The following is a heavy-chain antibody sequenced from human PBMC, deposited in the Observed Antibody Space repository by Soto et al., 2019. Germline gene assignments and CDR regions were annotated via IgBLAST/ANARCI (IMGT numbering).Heavy chain of an antibody. CDR1: GFTFSSYA. CDR3: AKDPSPYGGVMSIDY. Sequence: GGSLRLSCAASGFTFSSYAMSWVRQAPGKGLEWVSAISGSGGSTYYADSVKGRFTISRDNSKNTLYLQMNSLRAEDTAVYYCAKDPSPYGGVMSIDYWGQGTLVTVSS. D-gene: IGHD4-17*01. J-gene: IGHJ4*02. V-gene: IGHV3-23*01. CDR2: ISGSGGST.